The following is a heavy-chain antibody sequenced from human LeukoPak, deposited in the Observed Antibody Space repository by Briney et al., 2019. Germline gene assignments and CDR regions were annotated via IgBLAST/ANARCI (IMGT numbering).Heavy chain of an antibody. Sequence: GGSLRLSCAASGFTFSSYWMSWVRQAPGKGLEWVANIKQDGSEKYYVDSVKGRSTISRDNAKNSLYLQLNSLRAEDTAVYYCAREGITAAADYWGQGTLVTVSS. V-gene: IGHV3-7*01. CDR2: IKQDGSEK. D-gene: IGHD6-13*01. J-gene: IGHJ4*02. CDR1: GFTFSSYW. CDR3: AREGITAAADY.